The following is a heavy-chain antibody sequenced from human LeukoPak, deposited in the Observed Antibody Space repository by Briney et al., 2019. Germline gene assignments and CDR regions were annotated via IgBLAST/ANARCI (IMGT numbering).Heavy chain of an antibody. V-gene: IGHV5-51*01. D-gene: IGHD1-26*01. J-gene: IGHJ3*02. CDR3: ARQLYSGNYYDTFDI. Sequence: PGESLKISCKGSGYSFTTYWIGWVRQMPGKGLEWMGIIYPGDSDARYSPSFQGQVTISADKSINTAYLQWSSLTASDTAMYYCARQLYSGNYYDTFDIWGQGTMVTVSS. CDR1: GYSFTTYW. CDR2: IYPGDSDA.